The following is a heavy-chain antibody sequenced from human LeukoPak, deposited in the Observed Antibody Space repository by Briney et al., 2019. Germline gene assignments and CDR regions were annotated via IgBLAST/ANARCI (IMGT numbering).Heavy chain of an antibody. CDR3: ARNAGCSGGSCFFDY. CDR1: GYAFPSFG. V-gene: IGHV1-18*01. Sequence: GASVKVSCEASGYAFPSFGISWVRQAPGQGLEWMGWISACNGNTNYAQRLQGRVAMTTDTSTSTAYMELRSLRSDDTAVYYCARNAGCSGGSCFFDYWGQGTLVTVSS. J-gene: IGHJ4*02. CDR2: ISACNGNT. D-gene: IGHD2-15*01.